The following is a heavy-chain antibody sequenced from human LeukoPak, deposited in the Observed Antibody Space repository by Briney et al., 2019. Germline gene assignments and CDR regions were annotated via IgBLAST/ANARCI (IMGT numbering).Heavy chain of an antibody. D-gene: IGHD6-19*01. CDR1: GGSFSGYY. V-gene: IGHV4-34*01. J-gene: IGHJ4*02. CDR2: INHSGST. Sequence: SETLSLTCAVYGGSFSGYYWSRIRQPPGKGLEWIGEINHSGSTNYNPSLKSRVTISVDTSKNQFSLKLSSVTAADTAVYYCAIYSSGWYRFDYWGQGTLVTVSS. CDR3: AIYSSGWYRFDY.